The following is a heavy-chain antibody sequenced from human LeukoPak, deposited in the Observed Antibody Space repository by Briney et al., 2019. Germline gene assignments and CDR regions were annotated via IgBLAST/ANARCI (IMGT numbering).Heavy chain of an antibody. CDR3: ARVAGGSGSYGGYYYYYMDV. V-gene: IGHV4-59*01. Sequence: PSETLSLTCIVSGGSISSYYWSWIRQPPGKGREWIGYIYYRGSTNYNPPLKSRVTISVDTSKNQFSLKLSSVTAADTAVYYCARVAGGSGSYGGYYYYYMDVWGKGTTVTVSS. CDR2: IYYRGST. D-gene: IGHD3-10*01. CDR1: GGSISSYY. J-gene: IGHJ6*03.